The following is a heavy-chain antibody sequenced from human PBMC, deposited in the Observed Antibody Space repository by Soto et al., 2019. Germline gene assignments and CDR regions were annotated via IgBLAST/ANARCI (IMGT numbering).Heavy chain of an antibody. CDR2: IKPSGGST. Sequence: ASVKVSCNASGYTFTSYYMHWVRQAPGQGLEWMGIIKPSGGSTSYAQKFQGRVTMTRDTSTSTVYMELSSLRSEDTAVYYCAREEAYYDFWSGYYALQPFDYWGQGTLVTVSS. V-gene: IGHV1-46*01. CDR1: GYTFTSYY. CDR3: AREEAYYDFWSGYYALQPFDY. J-gene: IGHJ4*02. D-gene: IGHD3-3*01.